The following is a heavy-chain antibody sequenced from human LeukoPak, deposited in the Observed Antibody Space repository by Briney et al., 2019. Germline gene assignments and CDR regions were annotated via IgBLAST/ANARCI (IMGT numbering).Heavy chain of an antibody. V-gene: IGHV3-7*02. Sequence: SGGSLRLSCAASGFTFSSYGMHWVRQAPGKGLEWVANIKQDGSEKYYVDSVKGRFTISRDNAKNSLYLQMNSLRAEDTAVYYCAIPPGGYYFNWGQGTLVTVSS. CDR2: IKQDGSEK. D-gene: IGHD3-10*01. CDR1: GFTFSSYG. CDR3: AIPPGGYYFN. J-gene: IGHJ4*02.